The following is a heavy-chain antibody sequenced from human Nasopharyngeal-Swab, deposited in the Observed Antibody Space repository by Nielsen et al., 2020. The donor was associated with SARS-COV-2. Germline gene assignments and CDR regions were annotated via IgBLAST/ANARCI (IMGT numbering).Heavy chain of an antibody. V-gene: IGHV4-39*01. Sequence: ESLKISCTVSGGSISSSTYYRAWIRQPPGKGLEWIGGIYYGGSTYYNPSLKSRVTISVDTSKNQFSLKLSSVTAADTAVYYCATLSSSWYEYYFDYWGQGTLVTVSS. J-gene: IGHJ4*02. CDR2: IYYGGST. D-gene: IGHD6-13*01. CDR3: ATLSSSWYEYYFDY. CDR1: GGSISSSTYY.